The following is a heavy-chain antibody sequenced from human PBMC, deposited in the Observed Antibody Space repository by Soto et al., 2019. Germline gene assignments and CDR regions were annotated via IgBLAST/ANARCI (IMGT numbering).Heavy chain of an antibody. CDR2: INSDGSST. V-gene: IGHV3-74*01. J-gene: IGHJ4*02. D-gene: IGHD6-13*01. CDR1: GFTFSSYW. CDR3: ARVIGSSSWVANY. Sequence: GGSLRLSCAASGFTFSSYWMHWVRQAPGKGLVWVSRINSDGSSTSYADSVKGRFTISRDNAKNTLYLQMNSLRAEDTAVYYCARVIGSSSWVANYWGQGTLVTVSS.